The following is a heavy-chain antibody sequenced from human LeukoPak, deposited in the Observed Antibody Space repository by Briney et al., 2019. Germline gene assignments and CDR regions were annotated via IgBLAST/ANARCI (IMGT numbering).Heavy chain of an antibody. Sequence: ASVKVSCKASGYTFTGYYMHWVRQAPGQGLEWMGWINPNSGGTNYAQKFQGRVTMTRDTSISTAYMELSRLRSDDTAAYYCARDPFKLGSSDYYYYYMDVWGKGTTVTVSS. CDR2: INPNSGGT. D-gene: IGHD6-6*01. CDR3: ARDPFKLGSSDYYYYYMDV. J-gene: IGHJ6*03. V-gene: IGHV1-2*02. CDR1: GYTFTGYY.